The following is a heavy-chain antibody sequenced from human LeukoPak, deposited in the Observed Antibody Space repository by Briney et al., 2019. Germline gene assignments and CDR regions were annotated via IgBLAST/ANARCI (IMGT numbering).Heavy chain of an antibody. D-gene: IGHD3-22*01. Sequence: GGSLRLSCAASGFTFSSYAMSWVRQAPGKGLEWVSAISGSGGSTYYADSVKGRFTISRDNSKNTLYLQMNSLRAEDTAVYYCAKPLVDNYYDSSGYDCYFDYWGQGTLATVSS. V-gene: IGHV3-23*01. CDR2: ISGSGGST. CDR1: GFTFSSYA. J-gene: IGHJ4*02. CDR3: AKPLVDNYYDSSGYDCYFDY.